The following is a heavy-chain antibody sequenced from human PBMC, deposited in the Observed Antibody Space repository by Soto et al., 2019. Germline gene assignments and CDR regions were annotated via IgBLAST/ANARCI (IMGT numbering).Heavy chain of an antibody. Sequence: EVQLVESGGGLVQPGGSLRLSCAASGFTFGSYSMNWVRQAPGKGLEWVSFILSSSGVIYYADSVKGRFTISRDNANNSLYLQMNSLRAADTAVYYCARDLCAPLVATAMPYYMDVWGKGTTVTVSS. J-gene: IGHJ6*03. D-gene: IGHD2-21*02. CDR2: ILSSSGVI. CDR3: ARDLCAPLVATAMPYYMDV. CDR1: GFTFGSYS. V-gene: IGHV3-48*01.